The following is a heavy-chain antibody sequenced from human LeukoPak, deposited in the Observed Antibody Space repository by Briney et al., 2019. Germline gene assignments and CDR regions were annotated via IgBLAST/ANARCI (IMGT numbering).Heavy chain of an antibody. Sequence: GESLRLSCAASGFTFSSYWMSWVRQAPGKGLEWVANIKGDGRETYYLDSVKGRFTISRDNAKNSLDLQMNSLRVEDTAIYYCARGQNVRPSAFFDSWGQGTLVTVSS. V-gene: IGHV3-7*01. CDR1: GFTFSSYW. D-gene: IGHD6-6*01. CDR2: IKGDGRET. J-gene: IGHJ4*02. CDR3: ARGQNVRPSAFFDS.